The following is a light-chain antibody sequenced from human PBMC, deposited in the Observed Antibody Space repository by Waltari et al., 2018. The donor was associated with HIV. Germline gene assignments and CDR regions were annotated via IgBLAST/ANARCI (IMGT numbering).Light chain of an antibody. V-gene: IGLV3-1*01. CDR3: QAWDSSTVV. CDR2: EDK. CDR1: KLGNKY. J-gene: IGLJ2*01. Sequence: SYEVTQPPSVSVSPGQTASITSSGHKLGNKYTAWYQQKPGQSPVFVIYEDKKRRSGTPERFSGSNSGDTATLTVSGTQAMDEADYYCQAWDSSTVVFGGGTRLTVL.